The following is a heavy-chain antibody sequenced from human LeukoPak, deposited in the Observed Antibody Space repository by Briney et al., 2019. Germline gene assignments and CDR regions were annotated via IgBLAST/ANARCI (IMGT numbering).Heavy chain of an antibody. Sequence: ASVKVSCKASGYTFASYDINWVRQATGQGLEWMGWMNPNSGNTGYAQKFQGRVTMTRNTSISTAYMELSSLRSEDTAVYYCARDYYDSSGDFDYWGQGTLVTVSS. D-gene: IGHD3-22*01. CDR1: GYTFASYD. CDR3: ARDYYDSSGDFDY. CDR2: MNPNSGNT. V-gene: IGHV1-8*01. J-gene: IGHJ4*02.